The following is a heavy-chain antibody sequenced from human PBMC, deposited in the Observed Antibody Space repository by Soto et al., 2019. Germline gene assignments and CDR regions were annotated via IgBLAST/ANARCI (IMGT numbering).Heavy chain of an antibody. CDR2: ITSGGDST. D-gene: IGHD3-3*02. V-gene: IGHV3-23*01. J-gene: IGHJ4*02. CDR1: GFTFSNFA. CDR3: VRVHLWAFDY. Sequence: SLRLSCAASGFTFSNFAMSWVRQAPGKGLEWVSSITSGGDSTYFADSVRGRFTISRDNPKSTLYLQLNSLRAEDTAIYFCVRVHLWAFDYWGQGLLVTVSS.